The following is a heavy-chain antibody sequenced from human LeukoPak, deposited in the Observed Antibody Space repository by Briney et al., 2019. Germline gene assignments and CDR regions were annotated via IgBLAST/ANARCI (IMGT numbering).Heavy chain of an antibody. CDR1: GYTFTGYY. D-gene: IGHD3-9*01. CDR2: INPNSGGT. V-gene: IGHV1-2*02. CDR3: ARAAYDILTGYCFDY. J-gene: IGHJ4*02. Sequence: ASVKVSCKASGYTFTGYYMHWVRQAPGQGLEWMGWINPNSGGTNYAQKFQGRVTMTRDTSISTAYMELSRLRSDDTAVYYCARAAYDILTGYCFDYWGQGTLVTVSS.